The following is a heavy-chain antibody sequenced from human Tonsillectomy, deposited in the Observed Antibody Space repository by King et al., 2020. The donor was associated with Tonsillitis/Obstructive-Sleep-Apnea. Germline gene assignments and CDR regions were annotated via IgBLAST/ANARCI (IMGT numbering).Heavy chain of an antibody. J-gene: IGHJ4*02. D-gene: IGHD4-17*01. V-gene: IGHV3-21*01. CDR1: GFTFSSYS. CDR3: ARDMKADYGVDY. Sequence: VQLVESGGGLVKPGGSLRLSCAASGFTFSSYSMNWVRQAPGKGLEWVSSISSSSSYIYYADSVKGRFTISRDNAKNSLYLQMNSLRAEDTAVYYCARDMKADYGVDYWGQGTLVTVSS. CDR2: ISSSSSYI.